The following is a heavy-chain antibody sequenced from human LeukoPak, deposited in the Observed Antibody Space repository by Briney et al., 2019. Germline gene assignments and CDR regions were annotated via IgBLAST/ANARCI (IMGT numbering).Heavy chain of an antibody. CDR3: ARDLGTPGAPFDI. CDR1: GFTFSYYA. D-gene: IGHD3-16*01. Sequence: PGGSLRLSCAASGFTFSYYALHWVRQAPGKGLEYVSTISSDAYRTHYASSVRGRFTISRDNSKNTLYLQMGSLRPEDMAVYCCARDLGTPGAPFDIRGQGTTVTVSS. V-gene: IGHV3-64*01. CDR2: ISSDAYRT. J-gene: IGHJ3*02.